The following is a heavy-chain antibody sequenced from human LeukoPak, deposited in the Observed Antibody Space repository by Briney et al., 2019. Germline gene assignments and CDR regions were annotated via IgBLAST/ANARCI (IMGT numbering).Heavy chain of an antibody. J-gene: IGHJ4*02. CDR2: ISSSSSYI. V-gene: IGHV3-21*01. CDR3: AREGTVTKSFDY. D-gene: IGHD4-17*01. Sequence: GGSLRLSCAASGSTFSSYSMNWVRQAPGKGLEWVSSISSSSSYIYYADSVKGRFTISRDNAKNSLYLQMNSLRAEDTAVYYCAREGTVTKSFDYWGQGTLVTVSS. CDR1: GSTFSSYS.